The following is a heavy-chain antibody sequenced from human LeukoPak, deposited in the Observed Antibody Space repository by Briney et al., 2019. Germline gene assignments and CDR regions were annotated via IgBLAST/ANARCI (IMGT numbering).Heavy chain of an antibody. D-gene: IGHD3-10*01. CDR1: GGSISSYY. J-gene: IGHJ4*02. CDR3: ARVRSSGEPYLDF. V-gene: IGHV4-59*01. CDR2: IYYSGST. Sequence: NPSETLSLTCTVSGGSISSYYWSWIRQPPGKGLEWIGYIYYSGSTNYNPSLKSRVTISVDTSKNQFSLKLSSVTAADTAVYYCARVRSSGEPYLDFWGQGTLVTVSS.